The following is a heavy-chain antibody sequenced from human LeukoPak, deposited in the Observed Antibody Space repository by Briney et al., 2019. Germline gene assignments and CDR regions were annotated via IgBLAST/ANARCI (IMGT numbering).Heavy chain of an antibody. CDR2: IYSGGST. Sequence: PGGSLRLSCAASGFTVSSNYMSWVRQAPGKGLEWVSVIYSGGSTYYADSVKGRFTISRDNSKNTLYLQMNSLRAKDTAVYYCARTYCSGGSCYFDYWGQGTLVTVSS. CDR1: GFTVSSNY. J-gene: IGHJ4*02. D-gene: IGHD2-15*01. CDR3: ARTYCSGGSCYFDY. V-gene: IGHV3-53*01.